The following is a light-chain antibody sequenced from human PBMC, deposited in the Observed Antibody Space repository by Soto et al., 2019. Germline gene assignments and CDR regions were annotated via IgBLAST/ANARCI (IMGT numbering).Light chain of an antibody. CDR3: QQRTNWPPT. J-gene: IGKJ4*01. CDR2: SAS. CDR1: QSVRND. V-gene: IGKV3-11*01. Sequence: EIVLTQSPGTLSLSPGERATLSCRASQSVRNDLVWYHQKPGQAPRVLIYSASNRATGIPARFSGSGSGTDFPLTISSLEPEDFAVYYCQQRTNWPPTFGGGTKVEMK.